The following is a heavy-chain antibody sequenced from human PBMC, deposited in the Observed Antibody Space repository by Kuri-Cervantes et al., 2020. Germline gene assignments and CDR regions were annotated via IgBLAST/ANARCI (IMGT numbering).Heavy chain of an antibody. CDR2: IWYDGSNK. J-gene: IGHJ6*02. V-gene: IGHV3-33*01. D-gene: IGHD3-3*01. Sequence: LSLTCAASGFTFSSYGMHWVRQAPGKGLEWVAVIWYDGSNKYYADSVKGRFTISRDNAKNSLYLQMNSLRAEDTAVYYCAREPQSPYRYDFWSGYYYYYYGMDVWGQGTTVTVSS. CDR3: AREPQSPYRYDFWSGYYYYYYGMDV. CDR1: GFTFSSYG.